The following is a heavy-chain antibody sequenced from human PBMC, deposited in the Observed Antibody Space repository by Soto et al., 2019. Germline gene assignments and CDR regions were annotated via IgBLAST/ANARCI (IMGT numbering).Heavy chain of an antibody. CDR3: ARDRGAARRYYFDY. J-gene: IGHJ4*02. Sequence: GGSLRLSCAASGFTFSSYGMHWVRQAPGKGLEWVAVIWYDGSNKYYADSVKGRFTISRDNSKNTLYLQMNSLRAEDTAVYYCARDRGAARRYYFDYWGQGTLVTVSS. CDR2: IWYDGSNK. V-gene: IGHV3-33*01. CDR1: GFTFSSYG. D-gene: IGHD6-6*01.